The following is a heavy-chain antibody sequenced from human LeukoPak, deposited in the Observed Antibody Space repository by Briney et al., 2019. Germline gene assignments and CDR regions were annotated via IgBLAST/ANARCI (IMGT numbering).Heavy chain of an antibody. CDR2: INHSGST. CDR1: GGSFSGYY. V-gene: IGHV4-34*01. D-gene: IGHD2-15*01. Sequence: ASETLSLTCAVYGGSFSGYYWSWIRQPPGKGLEWIGEINHSGSTNYNPSLKSRVTISADTSKNQFSLKLSSVTAADTAVYYCARTKYCSGGSCYSGSLDYWGQGTLVTVSS. CDR3: ARTKYCSGGSCYSGSLDY. J-gene: IGHJ4*02.